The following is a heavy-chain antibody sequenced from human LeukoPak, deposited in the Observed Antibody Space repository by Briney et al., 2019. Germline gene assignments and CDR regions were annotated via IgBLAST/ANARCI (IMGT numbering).Heavy chain of an antibody. V-gene: IGHV1-46*01. CDR1: GYTFTSYY. CDR2: INPSGGST. CDR3: ARGLGYCSGGSCYPRGLYGMDV. D-gene: IGHD2-15*01. J-gene: IGHJ6*02. Sequence: EASVKVSCKASGYTFTSYYIHWVRQAPGQGLEWMGIINPSGGSTNYAQKFQGRVTMTRDTSTSTVYMELSSLRSEDSAVYYCARGLGYCSGGSCYPRGLYGMDVWGQGTTVTVSS.